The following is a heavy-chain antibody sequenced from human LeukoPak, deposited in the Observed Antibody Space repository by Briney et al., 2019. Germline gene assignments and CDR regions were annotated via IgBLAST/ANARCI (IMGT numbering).Heavy chain of an antibody. J-gene: IGHJ5*02. D-gene: IGHD3-10*01. CDR2: IYPGDSDT. CDR3: ARLVQGFGELSGTWFDP. CDR1: GYSFTSYW. Sequence: GESLKISCKGSGYSFTSYWIGWVRQMPGKGLEWMGIIYPGDSDTRYSPSFQGQVTISADKSISTAYLQWSSLKASDTAMYYCARLVQGFGELSGTWFDPWGQGTLVTVSS. V-gene: IGHV5-51*01.